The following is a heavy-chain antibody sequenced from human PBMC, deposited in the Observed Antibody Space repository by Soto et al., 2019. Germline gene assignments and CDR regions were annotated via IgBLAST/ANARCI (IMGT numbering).Heavy chain of an antibody. D-gene: IGHD2-2*02. CDR3: AKNLKEGSSPSGNRWRFAYYFDS. J-gene: IGHJ4*02. V-gene: IGHV3-30*18. CDR2: ISYDGSNK. CDR1: GFTFSSYG. Sequence: GGSLRLSCAASGFTFSSYGMHWVRQAPGKGLEWVAVISYDGSNKYYADSVKGRFTISRDNSKNTLYLQMNSLRAEDTAVYYWAKNLKEGSSPSGNRWRFAYYFDSGGREPLVTVPS.